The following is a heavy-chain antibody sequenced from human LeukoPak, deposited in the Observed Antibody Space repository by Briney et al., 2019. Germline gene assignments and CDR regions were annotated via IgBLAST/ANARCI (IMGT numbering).Heavy chain of an antibody. V-gene: IGHV3-74*01. J-gene: IGHJ6*02. Sequence: PGGSLRLSCAVSGFTFSSYYMHWVRQAPGKGLVWVSRINSDGRSTSYADSVKGRFTISRDNAKNTLYLQINSLRAEDTAVYYCARGSYYGMDVWGQGTTVTVSS. CDR1: GFTFSSYY. CDR2: INSDGRST. CDR3: ARGSYYGMDV.